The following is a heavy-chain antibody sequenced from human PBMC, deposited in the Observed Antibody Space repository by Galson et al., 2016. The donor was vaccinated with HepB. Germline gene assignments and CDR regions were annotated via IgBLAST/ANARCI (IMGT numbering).Heavy chain of an antibody. J-gene: IGHJ4*02. CDR3: AREYESSVDD. D-gene: IGHD3-22*01. V-gene: IGHV4-39*02. CDR2: VHYTGTT. CDR1: GDSVSSSNSY. Sequence: SETLSLTCSVSGDSVSSSNSYWGWIRQPPGKELEWIATVHYTGTTYYNPSLKSRVTISVDTSKNQVSLNLRSVTAADTAVYYCAREYESSVDDWGQGTLVTVSS.